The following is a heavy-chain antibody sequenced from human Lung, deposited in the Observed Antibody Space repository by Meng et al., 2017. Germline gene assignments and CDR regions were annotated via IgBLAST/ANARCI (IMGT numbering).Heavy chain of an antibody. CDR2: INHSGST. V-gene: IGHV4-34*01. D-gene: IGHD4-11*01. CDR3: ARGPTTMAHDFDY. CDR1: GGSFSDYY. Sequence: QVQVQQWGAGLLKPSETLSLTCVVSGGSFSDYYWSWIRQPPGKELEWIGEINHSGSTNYNPSLESQATISVDTSQNNLSLKLSSVTAADSAVYYCARGPTTMAHDFDYWGQGTLVTVSS. J-gene: IGHJ4*02.